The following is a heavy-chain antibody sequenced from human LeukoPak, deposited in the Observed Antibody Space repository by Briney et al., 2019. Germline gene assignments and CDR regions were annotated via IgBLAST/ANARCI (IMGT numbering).Heavy chain of an antibody. V-gene: IGHV3-7*01. J-gene: IGHJ4*02. Sequence: GGSLRLSCAASGFTFSSYWMSWVRQAPGKGLEWVANIKQDGSEKYYVDSVKGRFTISRDNAKNSLYLQMNSLRAEDTAVYYCARDLGYGGTPGLDYWGQGTLVTVSS. D-gene: IGHD4-23*01. CDR1: GFTFSSYW. CDR2: IKQDGSEK. CDR3: ARDLGYGGTPGLDY.